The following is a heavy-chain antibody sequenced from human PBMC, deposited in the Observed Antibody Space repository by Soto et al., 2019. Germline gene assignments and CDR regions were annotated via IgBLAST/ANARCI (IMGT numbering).Heavy chain of an antibody. CDR1: GFTFSNYA. D-gene: IGHD5-12*01. CDR2: ISGSGGST. V-gene: IGHV3-23*01. J-gene: IGHJ4*02. CDR3: AKDRTPSLGYSGYDCFDY. Sequence: EVQLLESGGGLVQPGGSLRISCAASGFTFSNYAMSWVRQAPGKGLEWVSAISGSGGSTYYADSVKGRFTISRDNSKNTLYLQMNSLRAEDTAVYYCAKDRTPSLGYSGYDCFDYWGQGTLVTVSS.